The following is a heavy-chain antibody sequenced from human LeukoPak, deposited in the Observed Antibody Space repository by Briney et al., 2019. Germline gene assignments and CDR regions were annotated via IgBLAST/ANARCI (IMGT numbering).Heavy chain of an antibody. V-gene: IGHV4-4*02. CDR3: ARRGYSYGSDSFDY. CDR2: IYHSEST. CDR1: GGSISSSNW. D-gene: IGHD5-18*01. J-gene: IGHJ4*02. Sequence: SETLSLTCAVSGGSISSSNWWSWVRQPPGKGLEWIGEIYHSESTNYNPSLKSRVTISVDKSKNQFSLKLSSVTAADTAVYYCARRGYSYGSDSFDYWGQGTLVTVSS.